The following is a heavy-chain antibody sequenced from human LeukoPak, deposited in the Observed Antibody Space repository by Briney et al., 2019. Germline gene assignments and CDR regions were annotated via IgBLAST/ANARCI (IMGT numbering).Heavy chain of an antibody. V-gene: IGHV3-48*03. CDR1: GFIFSNRE. CDR3: ARDSGSYWASPFDY. J-gene: IGHJ4*02. D-gene: IGHD1-26*01. Sequence: GGSLRLSCTASGFIFSNREMNWVRQAPGKGLEWVSYISDSGTTVYYADSVKGRFTVSRDNAKSSLYLQMDSLRAEDTALYYCARDSGSYWASPFDYWGQGTLVTVSS. CDR2: ISDSGTTV.